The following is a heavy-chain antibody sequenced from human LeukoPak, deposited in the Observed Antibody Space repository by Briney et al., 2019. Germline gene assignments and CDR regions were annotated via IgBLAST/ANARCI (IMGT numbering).Heavy chain of an antibody. CDR1: GGSISNYY. CDR3: ARDVYYYDSSSYYYFDY. D-gene: IGHD3-22*01. CDR2: IYYTGNT. J-gene: IGHJ4*02. Sequence: PSETLSLTCTVSGGSISNYYWNWIRQPPGKGLEWIGYIYYTGNTNYNPSLKSRVTMSVDTSMNQFSLKLSSVTAADTAVYYCARDVYYYDSSSYYYFDYWGQGTLVTVSS. V-gene: IGHV4-59*12.